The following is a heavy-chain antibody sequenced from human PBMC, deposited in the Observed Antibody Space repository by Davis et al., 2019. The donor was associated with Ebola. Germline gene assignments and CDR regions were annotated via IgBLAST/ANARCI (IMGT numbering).Heavy chain of an antibody. CDR1: SEPFTNYY. V-gene: IGHV4-34*01. J-gene: IGHJ3*01. CDR3: ARVTAVSGTHNHNNDAFDV. CDR2: VHHTGTT. Sequence: PGGSLRLSCAVSSEPFTNYYWGWIRQPPGKGLEWIGEVHHTGTTNYTPSLESRVTIFVDTSKNVFSLRLTSVTAADTAVYYCARVTAVSGTHNHNNDAFDVWGQGTMVTVSS. D-gene: IGHD6-19*01.